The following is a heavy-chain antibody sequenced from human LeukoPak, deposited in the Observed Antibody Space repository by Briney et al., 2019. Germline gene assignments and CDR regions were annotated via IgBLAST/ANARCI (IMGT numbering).Heavy chain of an antibody. Sequence: GESLKISCKGSGYSFTTYWIAWVRQMPGKGLEWLVIIYPGDSDTRYSPSFQGQVTISADKSISTAYLQWSSLKASDTAMYYCARHVFLATGTINWFDPWGQGTLVTVSS. J-gene: IGHJ5*02. CDR2: IYPGDSDT. V-gene: IGHV5-51*01. CDR1: GYSFTTYW. CDR3: ARHVFLATGTINWFDP. D-gene: IGHD1-7*01.